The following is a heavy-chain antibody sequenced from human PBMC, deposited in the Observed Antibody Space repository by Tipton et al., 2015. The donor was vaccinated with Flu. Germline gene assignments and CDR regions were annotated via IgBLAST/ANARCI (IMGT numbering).Heavy chain of an antibody. CDR2: VFYSGST. D-gene: IGHD6-13*01. Sequence: TLSLTCTVSGDSLSSYYWSWIRQPAGKGLEWIGYVFYSGSTHYNPSLKSRVTISADTSKTQFSLRLSSVTAADTAVYYCARMGVAAGSFYIDSWGQGTLVTVSS. CDR1: GDSLSSYY. J-gene: IGHJ4*02. CDR3: ARMGVAAGSFYIDS. V-gene: IGHV4-59*08.